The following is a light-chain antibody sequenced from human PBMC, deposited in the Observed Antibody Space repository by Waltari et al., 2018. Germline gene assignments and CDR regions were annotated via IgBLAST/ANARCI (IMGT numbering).Light chain of an antibody. CDR2: SAS. CDR1: QGISSS. Sequence: DIQLTQSPSFLSASVGDRVTVTCRARQGISSSLAWCQQKPGEAPKLLIYSASTLQSGVPSRISGSGSGTEFTLTIHSLQPEDVATYYCQQVKSYPVTFGGGTKVEIK. J-gene: IGKJ4*01. CDR3: QQVKSYPVT. V-gene: IGKV1-9*01.